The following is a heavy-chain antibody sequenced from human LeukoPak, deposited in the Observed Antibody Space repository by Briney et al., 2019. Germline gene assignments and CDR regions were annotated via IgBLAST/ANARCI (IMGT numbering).Heavy chain of an antibody. Sequence: SETLSLTCAVYGGSFSGYYWSWIRQPPGKGLEWIGYIYYSGCTNYNPSLKSRVTISVDTSKNQFSLKLSSVTAADTVVYYCARHLREQVYNWFDPWGQGTLVTVSS. CDR3: ARHLREQVYNWFDP. D-gene: IGHD1-26*01. CDR2: IYYSGCT. J-gene: IGHJ5*02. CDR1: GGSFSGYY. V-gene: IGHV4-59*08.